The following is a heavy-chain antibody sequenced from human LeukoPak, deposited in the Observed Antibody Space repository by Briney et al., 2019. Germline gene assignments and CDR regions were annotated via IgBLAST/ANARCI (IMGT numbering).Heavy chain of an antibody. D-gene: IGHD6-6*01. CDR2: IGVAGDT. CDR3: ARGFVHAFDI. CDR1: GFTFSSYW. V-gene: IGHV3-13*01. Sequence: GGSLRLSCAASGFTFSSYWMHWVRQAPGKGLVWVSAIGVAGDTYYPGSVKGRFTISRENAKNSLYLQMNSLRAGDTAVYYCARGFVHAFDIWGQGTMVTVSS. J-gene: IGHJ3*02.